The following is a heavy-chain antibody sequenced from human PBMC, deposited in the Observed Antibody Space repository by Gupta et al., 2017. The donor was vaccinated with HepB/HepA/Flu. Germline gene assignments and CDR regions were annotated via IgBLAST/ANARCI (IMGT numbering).Heavy chain of an antibody. CDR2: INQDGSGK. V-gene: IGHV3-7*01. D-gene: IGHD6-6*01. Sequence: EVQLVASGGGLVQPGGSLSLSFEASGFPFSPYWLRLVRQPPGKGLEWVANINQDGSGKEYVDAVKGRFNISRDNAQNSLYLQMNSLRDEDTAVYYCARDPYSSSTGYGMDVWGQGTTVTVSS. CDR1: GFPFSPYW. J-gene: IGHJ6*02. CDR3: ARDPYSSSTGYGMDV.